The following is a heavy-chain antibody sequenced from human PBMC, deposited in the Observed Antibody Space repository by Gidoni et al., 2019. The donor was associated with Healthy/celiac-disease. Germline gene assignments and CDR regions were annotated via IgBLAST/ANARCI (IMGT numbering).Heavy chain of an antibody. CDR3: TTECGQWLVRGGY. Sequence: EVQLVASGGGLVKPGGSLSLSCAASGFSFSNAWMSWCRQATGKGLEWVGRIKSKTDGGTTDYAAPVKGRLTISREDSKNTLYLQMNSLKTEDTAVYYCTTECGQWLVRGGYWGQGTLVTVSS. J-gene: IGHJ4*02. CDR2: IKSKTDGGTT. D-gene: IGHD6-19*01. V-gene: IGHV3-15*01. CDR1: GFSFSNAW.